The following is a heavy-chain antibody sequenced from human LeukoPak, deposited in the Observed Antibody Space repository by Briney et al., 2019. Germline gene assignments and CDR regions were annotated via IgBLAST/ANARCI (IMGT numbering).Heavy chain of an antibody. V-gene: IGHV4-34*01. Sequence: ETLSLTCAVYGGSFSGYYWSWIRQPPGKGLEWIGEINHSGSTNYNPSLKSRVTISVDTPKNQFSLKLSSVTAADTAVYYCARIAAADPVAFDIWGQGTMVTVSS. CDR3: ARIAAADPVAFDI. CDR1: GGSFSGYY. D-gene: IGHD6-13*01. CDR2: INHSGST. J-gene: IGHJ3*02.